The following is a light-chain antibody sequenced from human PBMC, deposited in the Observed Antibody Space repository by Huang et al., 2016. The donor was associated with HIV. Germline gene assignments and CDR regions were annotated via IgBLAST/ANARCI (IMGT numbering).Light chain of an antibody. CDR3: QQYNNCPRT. Sequence: EIVMTQSPATLSVSPGERATLTCRASPSVSSNLAWYKQKPGQAPSLLIYGASTRATGIPAKFRGSGSGTDFTLTISSLQSEDFAVYYCQQYNNCPRTFGQGTRLEIK. CDR1: PSVSSN. CDR2: GAS. V-gene: IGKV3-15*01. J-gene: IGKJ5*01.